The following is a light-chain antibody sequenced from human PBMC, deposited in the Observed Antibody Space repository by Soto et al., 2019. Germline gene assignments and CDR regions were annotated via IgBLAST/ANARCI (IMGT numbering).Light chain of an antibody. V-gene: IGLV2-14*01. CDR2: EVS. CDR3: SSYPSSSTL. Sequence: QSALTEPASVAGCAGQSITIACTGRSTDVGGYNYVSWYQQHPGKAPKLMIYEVSNRPSGVSNRFSGSKSGNTASLTISGLQAEDEADYYCSSYPSSSTLFGTGTKVTVL. CDR1: STDVGGYNY. J-gene: IGLJ1*01.